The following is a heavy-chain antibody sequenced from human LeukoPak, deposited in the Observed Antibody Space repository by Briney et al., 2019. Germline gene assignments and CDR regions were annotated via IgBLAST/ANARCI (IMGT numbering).Heavy chain of an antibody. V-gene: IGHV4-4*07. D-gene: IGHD3-10*01. Sequence: SETLSLTCTVSGGSISSYYWSWIRQPAGKGLEWIGRIYTSGSTNYNPSLKSRVTMSVDTSKNQFSLKLSSVTAADTAVYYCATDRFYGPGNHNWFDPWGQGTLVTVSS. CDR3: ATDRFYGPGNHNWFDP. CDR2: IYTSGST. J-gene: IGHJ5*02. CDR1: GGSISSYY.